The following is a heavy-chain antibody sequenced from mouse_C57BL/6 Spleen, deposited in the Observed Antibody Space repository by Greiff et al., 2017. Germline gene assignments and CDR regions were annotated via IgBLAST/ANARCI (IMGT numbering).Heavy chain of an antibody. CDR1: GYTFTDYE. Sequence: VQLQQSGAELVRPGASVTLSCKASGYTFTDYEMHWVKQTPVHGLEWMGAIDPETGGTAYNQKFKGKAKLTAGKSSSTAYMELRSLTSEDSAVYYYTRASVLPFFDYWGQGTTLTVSS. D-gene: IGHD1-1*01. V-gene: IGHV1-15*01. CDR2: IDPETGGT. CDR3: TRASVLPFFDY. J-gene: IGHJ2*01.